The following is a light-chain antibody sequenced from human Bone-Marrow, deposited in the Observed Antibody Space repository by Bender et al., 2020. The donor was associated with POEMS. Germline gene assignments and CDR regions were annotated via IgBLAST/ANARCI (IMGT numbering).Light chain of an antibody. J-gene: IGLJ2*01. CDR1: NNDVGGYNH. CDR2: DVS. CDR3: SAYTAYSSVV. Sequence: QSALTQPASVSGSRGQSITISCTGTNNDVGGYNHVSWYQQHPGKPPKLLIYDVSIRPSGISDRLSGSKSGNTASLTISGLQAEDEAEYHCSAYTAYSSVVFGGGTKLTVL. V-gene: IGLV2-14*03.